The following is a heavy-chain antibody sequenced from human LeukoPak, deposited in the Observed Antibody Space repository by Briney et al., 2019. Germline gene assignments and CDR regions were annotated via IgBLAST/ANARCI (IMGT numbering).Heavy chain of an antibody. J-gene: IGHJ4*02. D-gene: IGHD6-19*01. CDR3: AKLGSGWYGGFDY. CDR2: ISGSGGST. CDR1: GFTVSSNY. Sequence: QSGGSLRLSCAASGFTVSSNYMSWVRQAPGKGLEWVSAISGSGGSTYYADSVKGRFTISRDNSKNTLYLQMDSLRAEDTAVYYCAKLGSGWYGGFDYWGQGTLVTVSS. V-gene: IGHV3-23*01.